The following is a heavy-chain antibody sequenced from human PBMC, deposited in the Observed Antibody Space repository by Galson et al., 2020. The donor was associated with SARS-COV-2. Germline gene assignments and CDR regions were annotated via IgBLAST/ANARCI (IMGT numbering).Heavy chain of an antibody. V-gene: IGHV4-34*01. J-gene: IGHJ4*02. CDR1: GGSFSGYY. CDR2: INHSGST. D-gene: IGHD6-13*01. CDR3: ARWAGSSWYCDY. Sequence: SQASETLSLTCAVYGGSFSGYYWSWIRQSPGKGLEWIGEINHSGSTNYNPSLKSRVTISVDTSKNQFSLKLSSVTAADTAVYYCARWAGSSWYCDYWGQGTLVTVSS.